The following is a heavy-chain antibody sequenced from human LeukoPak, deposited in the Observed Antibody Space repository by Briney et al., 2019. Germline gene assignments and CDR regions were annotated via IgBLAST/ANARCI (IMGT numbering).Heavy chain of an antibody. V-gene: IGHV4-4*07. J-gene: IGHJ5*02. CDR1: GGSISSYY. Sequence: SETLSLTCTVSGGSISSYYWSWIRLPAGKGLEWIGRIHTTGRTKYNPSLKSRVTMSVDTSKDQFSLKLNSVTAADTAVYYCARNGNWFDPWGQGTLVTVSS. CDR2: IHTTGRT. CDR3: ARNGNWFDP.